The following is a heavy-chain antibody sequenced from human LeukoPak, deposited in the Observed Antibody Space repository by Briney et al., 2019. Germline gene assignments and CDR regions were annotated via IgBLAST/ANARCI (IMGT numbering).Heavy chain of an antibody. CDR1: GFTFSSYA. Sequence: PGESLRLSCAASGFTFSSYAMSWVRQAPGKGLEWVSAISGSGGSTYYADSVKGRFTISRDNSKNTLYLQMNSLRAEDTAVCYCAKASYCSSTSCYPSNPNWFDPWGQGTLVTVSS. V-gene: IGHV3-23*01. J-gene: IGHJ5*02. D-gene: IGHD2-2*01. CDR2: ISGSGGST. CDR3: AKASYCSSTSCYPSNPNWFDP.